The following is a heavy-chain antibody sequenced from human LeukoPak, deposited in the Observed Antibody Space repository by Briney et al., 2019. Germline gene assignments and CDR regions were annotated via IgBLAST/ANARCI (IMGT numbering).Heavy chain of an antibody. D-gene: IGHD6-19*01. CDR1: GYTFIGYY. CDR2: INPSGGST. Sequence: PRASVKVSCTASGYTFIGYYMHWVRQAPGQGLEWMGIINPSGGSTSYAQKFQGRVTMTRDTSTSTVYMELSSLRSENTAVYYCARVAVAGTGECDYWGQGTLVTVSS. V-gene: IGHV1-46*01. J-gene: IGHJ4*02. CDR3: ARVAVAGTGECDY.